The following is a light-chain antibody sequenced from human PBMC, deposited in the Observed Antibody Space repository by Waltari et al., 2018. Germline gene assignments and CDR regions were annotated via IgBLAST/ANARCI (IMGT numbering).Light chain of an antibody. CDR1: ESVSNY. J-gene: IGKJ4*01. CDR2: ETS. CDR3: QQGSILPLT. Sequence: EIVLTQSPVTLSLAAGERATLSCRASESVSNYLAWYQQKPGQSPRLLIYETSKRATGIPARFSGSGYGTDFTLTINNLEAEDFALYYCQQGSILPLTFGGGTKVEIK. V-gene: IGKV3-11*01.